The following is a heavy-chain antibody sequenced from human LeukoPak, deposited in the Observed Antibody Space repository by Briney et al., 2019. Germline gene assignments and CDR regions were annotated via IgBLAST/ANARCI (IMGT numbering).Heavy chain of an antibody. CDR3: VRDYYGSGTYQGNYYYGMDV. Sequence: PGGSLRLSCAASGFTFSSYSMNWVRQAPGKGLEWVSGISGSGDDTYYTDSVKGRFTISRDNSNNPMYLQMNNLRSEDTAVYFCVRDYYGSGTYQGNYYYGMDVWGHGTTVTVSS. CDR2: ISGSGDDT. J-gene: IGHJ6*02. V-gene: IGHV3-23*01. CDR1: GFTFSSYS. D-gene: IGHD3-10*01.